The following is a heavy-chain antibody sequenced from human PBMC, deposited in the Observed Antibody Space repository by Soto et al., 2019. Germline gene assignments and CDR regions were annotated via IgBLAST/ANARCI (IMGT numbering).Heavy chain of an antibody. CDR3: VRDGTKTLRDWFDP. Sequence: SETLSLTCTVSGASISGYYWSWIRKSAGKGLEWIGRIYATGTTDYNPSLKSRVMMSVDTSKKQFSLKLRSATAADTAVYYCVRDGTKTLRDWFDPWGQGISVTVSS. CDR2: IYATGTT. CDR1: GASISGYY. J-gene: IGHJ5*02. D-gene: IGHD1-1*01. V-gene: IGHV4-4*07.